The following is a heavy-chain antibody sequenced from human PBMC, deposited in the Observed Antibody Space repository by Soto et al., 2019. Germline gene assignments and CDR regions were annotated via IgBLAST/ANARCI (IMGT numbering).Heavy chain of an antibody. D-gene: IGHD7-27*01. CDR2: IYSGGST. CDR3: ARNRVDWGWYAFDI. CDR1: GFTVSSNY. V-gene: IGHV3-53*04. J-gene: IGHJ3*02. Sequence: GGSLRLSCVASGFTVSSNYMSWVRQAPGKGLEWVSVIYSGGSTYYADSVKGRFTISRHNSKNTLYLQMNSLRAEDTAVYYCARNRVDWGWYAFDIWGQGTMVTVSS.